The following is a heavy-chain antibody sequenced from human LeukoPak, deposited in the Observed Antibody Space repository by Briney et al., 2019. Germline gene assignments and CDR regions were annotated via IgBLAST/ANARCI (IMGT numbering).Heavy chain of an antibody. CDR1: GFTFSSYA. Sequence: GGSLRLSCAASGFTFSSYAMHWVRRAPGKGLEWVSGISWNSGSIGYADSVKGRFTISRDNAKNSLYLQMNSLRAEDTALYYCAKDPRSYYYYGMDVWGQGTTVTVSS. V-gene: IGHV3-9*01. J-gene: IGHJ6*02. CDR3: AKDPRSYYYYGMDV. D-gene: IGHD6-19*01. CDR2: ISWNSGSI.